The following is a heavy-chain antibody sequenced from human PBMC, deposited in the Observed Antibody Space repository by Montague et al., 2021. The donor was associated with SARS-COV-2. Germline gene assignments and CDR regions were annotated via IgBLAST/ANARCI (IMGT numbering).Heavy chain of an antibody. Sequence: SLRLYCAASGFTFSSSSMNWVRQAPGKGLEWVSSIISSSSGISSAYSVKGRFTISRDKDKNSHYLQMNSLRAEDTAVYYCARASYSSMYYFVYWGQGTLVTVSS. D-gene: IGHD6-19*01. CDR1: GFTFSSSS. J-gene: IGHJ4*02. CDR2: IISSSSGI. CDR3: ARASYSSMYYFVY. V-gene: IGHV3-21*01.